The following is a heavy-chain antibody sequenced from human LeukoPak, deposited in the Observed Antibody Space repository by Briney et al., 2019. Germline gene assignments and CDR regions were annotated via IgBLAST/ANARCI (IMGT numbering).Heavy chain of an antibody. V-gene: IGHV4-59*01. CDR2: IYYSGST. CDR1: GGSISSYY. CDR3: AREIEGFDY. Sequence: SETLSLTCTVSGGSISSYYWSWIRQPPGKGLEWIGYIYYSGSTNYNPSLKSRVTISVDTSKNQFSLKLSSVTAVDTAVYYCAREIEGFDYWGQGTLVTVSS. J-gene: IGHJ4*02.